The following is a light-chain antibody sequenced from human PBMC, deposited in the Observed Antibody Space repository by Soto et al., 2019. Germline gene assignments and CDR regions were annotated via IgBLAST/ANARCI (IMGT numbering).Light chain of an antibody. Sequence: EIVMTQSPATLSVSPGERATLSCRASQRVSSNLAWYQQKPGQAPRLLIYGASTRATGIPARFSGSGSGTDFTLTISSLQSEDFAVYYCQQYNNWPPWTFCQGTKVE. CDR3: QQYNNWPPWT. CDR2: GAS. CDR1: QRVSSN. J-gene: IGKJ1*01. V-gene: IGKV3-15*01.